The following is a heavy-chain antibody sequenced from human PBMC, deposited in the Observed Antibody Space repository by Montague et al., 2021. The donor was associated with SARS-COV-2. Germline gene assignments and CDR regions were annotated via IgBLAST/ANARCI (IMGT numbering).Heavy chain of an antibody. V-gene: IGHV4-34*01. Sequence: SETLSLTCAVYGGSFSGYYWSWIRQPPGKGLEWIGEINHSVSTNYNPSLKSRVTISVDTSKNQFSLELCSVTAADTAVYYCARALPVTTFFYSYYGMDVWGQGTTVTVS. CDR1: GGSFSGYY. CDR3: ARALPVTTFFYSYYGMDV. D-gene: IGHD4-17*01. J-gene: IGHJ6*02. CDR2: INHSVST.